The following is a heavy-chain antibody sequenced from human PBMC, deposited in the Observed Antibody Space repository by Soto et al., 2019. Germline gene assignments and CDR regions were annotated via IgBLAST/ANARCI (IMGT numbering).Heavy chain of an antibody. J-gene: IGHJ5*02. D-gene: IGHD5-12*01. CDR1: GYTFFTYD. Sequence: QVHLVQSGVEVKTPGASVKVSCQASGYTFFTYDISWVRQAPGQGLEWMGWISTYSGDTKYAQKFQGRVTMTTDTSTTTAYLELRSLRSDGAAVYYCARHHGPTTSESRFDPWGQGTLVTVSS. V-gene: IGHV1-18*01. CDR2: ISTYSGDT. CDR3: ARHHGPTTSESRFDP.